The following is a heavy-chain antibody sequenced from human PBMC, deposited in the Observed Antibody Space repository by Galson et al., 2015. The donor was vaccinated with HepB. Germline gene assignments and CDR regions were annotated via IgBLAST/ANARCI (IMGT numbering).Heavy chain of an antibody. J-gene: IGHJ4*02. CDR3: ASTIVGATTLVY. CDR2: FDPEDGET. Sequence: SVKVSCKVSGYTLTELSMHWVRQAPGKGLEWMGGFDPEDGETIYAQKFQGRVTMTEDTSTDTAYMELSSLRSEDTAVYYCASTIVGATTLVYWGQGTLVTVSS. CDR1: GYTLTELS. V-gene: IGHV1-24*01. D-gene: IGHD1-26*01.